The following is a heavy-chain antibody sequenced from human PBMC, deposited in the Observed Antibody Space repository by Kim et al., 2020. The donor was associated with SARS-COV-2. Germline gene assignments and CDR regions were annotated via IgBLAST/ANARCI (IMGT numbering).Heavy chain of an antibody. CDR1: GFSFDKYW. V-gene: IGHV3-74*01. CDR3: ARGHASGNQYDTFDI. Sequence: GGSLRLSCATSGFSFDKYWMHWVRQAPGEELVWVARITSDGSTTSYAASVKGRLTVSRDNAKNAVYLQMDSLRADDTAVYYCARGHASGNQYDTFDIWG. D-gene: IGHD6-25*01. J-gene: IGHJ3*02. CDR2: ITSDGSTT.